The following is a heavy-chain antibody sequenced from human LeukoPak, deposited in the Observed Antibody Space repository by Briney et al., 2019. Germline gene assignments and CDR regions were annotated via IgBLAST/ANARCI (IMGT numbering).Heavy chain of an antibody. CDR2: FDPEDGET. Sequence: ASVNVSCKVSGYTLTELSMHWVRQAPGKGLEWMGGFDPEDGETIYAQKFQGRVTMTEDTSTDTAYMELSSLRSEDTAVYYCATDSQPSSGWYYYYYGMDVWGQGTTVTVSS. V-gene: IGHV1-24*01. J-gene: IGHJ6*02. D-gene: IGHD6-19*01. CDR1: GYTLTELS. CDR3: ATDSQPSSGWYYYYYGMDV.